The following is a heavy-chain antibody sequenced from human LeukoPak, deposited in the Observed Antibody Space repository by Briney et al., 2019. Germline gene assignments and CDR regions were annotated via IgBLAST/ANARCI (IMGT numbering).Heavy chain of an antibody. D-gene: IGHD3-10*01. V-gene: IGHV4-4*07. CDR1: GGSISSYY. CDR3: AREGKYYGSGSYYDYYYGMDV. J-gene: IGHJ6*02. CDR2: IYTSGST. Sequence: SETLSLTCTVSGGSISSYYWSWIRQPAGKGLEWIGRIYTSGSTNYNPSLESRVTMSVDTSKNQFSLKLSSVTAADTAVYYCAREGKYYGSGSYYDYYYGMDVWGQGTTVTVSS.